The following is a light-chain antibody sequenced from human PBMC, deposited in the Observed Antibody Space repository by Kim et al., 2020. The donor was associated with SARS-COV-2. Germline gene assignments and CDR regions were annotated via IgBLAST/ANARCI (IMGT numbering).Light chain of an antibody. Sequence: RATATLPCPGHSNNGDYQGAAWLQPPQGHPPKLLSYRNNNRPSGVSERFSSSRSGNTASLTITGLQPGDEADYYCLAWDGSLSGWVFGGGTKLTVL. CDR1: SNNGDYQG. J-gene: IGLJ3*02. V-gene: IGLV10-54*01. CDR3: LAWDGSLSGWV. CDR2: RNN.